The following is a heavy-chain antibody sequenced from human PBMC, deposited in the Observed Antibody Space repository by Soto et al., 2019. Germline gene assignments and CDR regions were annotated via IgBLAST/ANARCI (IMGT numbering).Heavy chain of an antibody. D-gene: IGHD3-10*01. CDR1: GYDFTNYG. CDR2: ISGQTGDA. J-gene: IGHJ5*02. V-gene: IGHV1-18*01. CDR3: SKTPVLLVYGGWHDP. Sequence: QVQLLQSGAEVRKPGASVKVSCKASGYDFTNYGLSWVRQAPGEGLEWMGWISGQTGDASYAQKFQGRVTLTTDTSTTTAYLELPSLRFDDTAVYYCSKTPVLLVYGGWHDPWGQGTLVSVSS.